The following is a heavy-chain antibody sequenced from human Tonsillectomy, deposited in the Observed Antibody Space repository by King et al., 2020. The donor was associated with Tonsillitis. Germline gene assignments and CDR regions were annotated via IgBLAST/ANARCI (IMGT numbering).Heavy chain of an antibody. CDR1: GGSISSYY. Sequence: QLQESGPGLVKPSETLSLTCTVSGGSISSYYWSWIRQPPGKGLEWIGYLYDSGSTNYNPSLKSRGTISVDTSKNQLSLKLSSVTAADTAVYYCARGSNIAAAGTGYYFDYWGQGTLVTVSS. CDR3: ARGSNIAAAGTGYYFDY. D-gene: IGHD6-13*01. V-gene: IGHV4-59*01. CDR2: LYDSGST. J-gene: IGHJ4*02.